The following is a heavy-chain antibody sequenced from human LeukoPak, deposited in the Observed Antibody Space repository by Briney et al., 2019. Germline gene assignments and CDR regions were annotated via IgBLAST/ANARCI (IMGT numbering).Heavy chain of an antibody. J-gene: IGHJ6*02. V-gene: IGHV4-59*01. Sequence: PSETLSLTCTVSGGSISSYYWSWIRQPPGKGLEWIGYIFDSGSTNYNPSLKSRVTISVDTSKNQFSLKRSSVTAADTAVYYCARGGSGYDSFYYYGMDVWGQGTTVTVSS. CDR2: IFDSGST. D-gene: IGHD5-12*01. CDR3: ARGGSGYDSFYYYGMDV. CDR1: GGSISSYY.